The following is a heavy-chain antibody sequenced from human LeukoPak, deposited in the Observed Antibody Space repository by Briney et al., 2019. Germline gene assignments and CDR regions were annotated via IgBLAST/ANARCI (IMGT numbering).Heavy chain of an antibody. CDR2: IYYSGSA. CDR3: ARQSGWYSGSYLFDY. Sequence: SETLSLTCTVSGGSISSYYWSWIRQPPGKGLEWIGYIYYSGSANYNPSLKSRVTISVDTSKNQFSLKLSSVTAADTAVYYCARQSGWYSGSYLFDYWGQGTLVSVSS. J-gene: IGHJ4*02. D-gene: IGHD1-26*01. CDR1: GGSISSYY. V-gene: IGHV4-59*08.